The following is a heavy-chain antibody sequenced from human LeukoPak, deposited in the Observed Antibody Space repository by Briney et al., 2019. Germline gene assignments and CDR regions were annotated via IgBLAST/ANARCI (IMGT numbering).Heavy chain of an antibody. CDR1: GDSITNTIYY. V-gene: IGHV4-39*01. D-gene: IGHD5-12*01. CDR3: ATIRRYGGNPAYYFDD. CDR2: VYYTGAT. J-gene: IGHJ4*02. Sequence: SETLSLTCSVSGDSITNTIYYWAWVRQPPGKGLEWIGTVYYTGATFYKLSLKSRVTVSADTSRNQFSLSLRSVTAADAAVHYCATIRRYGGNPAYYFDDWGQGTLVTVSS.